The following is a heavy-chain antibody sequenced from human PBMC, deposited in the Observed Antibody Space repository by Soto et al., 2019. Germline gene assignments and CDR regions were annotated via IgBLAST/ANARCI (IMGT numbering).Heavy chain of an antibody. Sequence: GGSLRLSCEASGITFSSYAMRWVRQAPGKGLEWVSAISGSGGSTYYADSVKGRFTISRDNSKNTLYLQMNSLRAEDTAVYYCAKDLGSIFGVVTEYYYGMDVWGQGTTVTVSS. J-gene: IGHJ6*02. V-gene: IGHV3-23*01. D-gene: IGHD3-3*01. CDR1: GITFSSYA. CDR2: ISGSGGST. CDR3: AKDLGSIFGVVTEYYYGMDV.